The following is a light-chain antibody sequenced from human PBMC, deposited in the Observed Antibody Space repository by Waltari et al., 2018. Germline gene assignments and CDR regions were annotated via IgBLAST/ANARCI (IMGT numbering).Light chain of an antibody. CDR2: EVS. CDR1: RGDPGTYHL. CDR3: CSSPESSTSWV. Sequence: QSALTQPAAVSGSPGQSITISCTGLRGDPGTYHLVSWFQQHPHKAPKPLIYEVSKRPSEVSNRFSGSASGNTAYLTISGLQAEDEADYYCCSSPESSTSWVFGGGTKLTVL. J-gene: IGLJ3*02. V-gene: IGLV2-23*02.